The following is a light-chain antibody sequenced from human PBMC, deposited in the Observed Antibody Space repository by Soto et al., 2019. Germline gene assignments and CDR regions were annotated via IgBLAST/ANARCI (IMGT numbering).Light chain of an antibody. CDR1: QGIGTY. V-gene: IGKV1-9*01. CDR3: QQVYSYPQT. CDR2: AAS. J-gene: IGKJ5*01. Sequence: KLTQYPSSMAAYVGDRVTRSCMASQGIGTYLTWYQQKPGKAPKLLIYAASTLHSGVPSSFSGSRSGTDFTLTISSLQPEDSATYYCQQVYSYPQTFGQGTRLDIK.